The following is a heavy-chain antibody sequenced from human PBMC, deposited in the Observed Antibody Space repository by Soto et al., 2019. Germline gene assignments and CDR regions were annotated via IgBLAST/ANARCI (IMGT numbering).Heavy chain of an antibody. CDR1: GFSISTSGVG. CDR2: IYWDDDK. Sequence: QITLKESGPTLVKPTQTLTLTCTFSGFSISTSGVGVGWIRQPPGKALEWLALIYWDDDKRYSPSLKSRLTITKDTSKSQVVLTMTNMDPVDTATYYCAHRPDIAVAGATFDYWGQGTLVTVSS. D-gene: IGHD6-19*01. V-gene: IGHV2-5*02. J-gene: IGHJ4*02. CDR3: AHRPDIAVAGATFDY.